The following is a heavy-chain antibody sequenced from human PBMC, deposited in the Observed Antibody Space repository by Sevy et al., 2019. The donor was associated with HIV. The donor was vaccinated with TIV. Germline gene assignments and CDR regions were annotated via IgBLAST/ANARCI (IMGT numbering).Heavy chain of an antibody. CDR1: GFTFSSYA. V-gene: IGHV3-64*02. CDR3: ARGGAFWSGYTDY. D-gene: IGHD3-3*01. CDR2: INSNGVTT. Sequence: GGSLRLSCAASGFTFSSYAMHWVRQAPGKGLECVAAINSNGVTTYYADSVKGSFTISRDNSKNTLYLQMGSLRAEDMAVYYCARGGAFWSGYTDYWGQGTLVTVSS. J-gene: IGHJ4*02.